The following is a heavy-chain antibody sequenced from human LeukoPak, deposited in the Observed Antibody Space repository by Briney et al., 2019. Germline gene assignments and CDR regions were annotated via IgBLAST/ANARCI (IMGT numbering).Heavy chain of an antibody. CDR1: GGSISSYY. CDR2: IYYSGST. V-gene: IGHV4-59*01. J-gene: IGHJ6*03. Sequence: SETLSLTCTVSGGSISSYYWSWIRQPPGKGLEWIGYIYYSGSTNYNPSLKSRVTISVDTSKNQFSLKLSSVTAADTAVYYCARVSGFGSGYMDVWGKGTTVTISS. CDR3: ARVSGFGSGYMDV. D-gene: IGHD2-15*01.